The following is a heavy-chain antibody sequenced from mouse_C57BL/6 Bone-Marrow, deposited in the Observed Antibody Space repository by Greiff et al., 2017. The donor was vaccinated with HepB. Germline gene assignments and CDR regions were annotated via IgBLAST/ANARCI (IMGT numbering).Heavy chain of an antibody. Sequence: QVTLKVSGPGILQPSQTLSLTCSFSGFSLSTFGMGVGWIRQPSGKGLEWLADIWWVDDKYYNPALKSRLTIAKDTSKNQVFLKIANVDTAATATYYCARMATTVVATGYFDVWGTGTTVTVSS. CDR3: ARMATTVVATGYFDV. V-gene: IGHV8-8*01. CDR1: GFSLSTFGMG. D-gene: IGHD1-1*01. J-gene: IGHJ1*03. CDR2: IWWVDDK.